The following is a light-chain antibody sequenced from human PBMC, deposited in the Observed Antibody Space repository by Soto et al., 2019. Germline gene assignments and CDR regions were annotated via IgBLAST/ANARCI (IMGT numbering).Light chain of an antibody. Sequence: EIVLTQSPGTLSLSPGEKATLSCRASQSVSRNYLAWYQQKPGQAPRLLIYGASSRATGIPARFSGSGSGTEFALTISSLQSEDSAVYYCQQYGSSPRTFGQGTKVDIK. CDR2: GAS. CDR1: QSVSRNY. J-gene: IGKJ1*01. CDR3: QQYGSSPRT. V-gene: IGKV3-20*01.